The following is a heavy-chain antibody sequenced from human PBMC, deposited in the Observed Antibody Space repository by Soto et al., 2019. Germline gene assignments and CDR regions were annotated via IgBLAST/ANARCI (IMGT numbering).Heavy chain of an antibody. CDR1: GGSFSGYY. V-gene: IGHV4-34*01. CDR2: INHSGST. D-gene: IGHD3-10*01. J-gene: IGHJ6*02. Sequence: PSETLSLTCAVYGGSFSGYYWNWIRQPPGKGLEWIGEINHSGSTNYNPSLKSRVTISLDTSTSKNQFSLKLRTVTAADTAVYYCARGITMVRGVPIYGMDVWGQGTTVTVSS. CDR3: ARGITMVRGVPIYGMDV.